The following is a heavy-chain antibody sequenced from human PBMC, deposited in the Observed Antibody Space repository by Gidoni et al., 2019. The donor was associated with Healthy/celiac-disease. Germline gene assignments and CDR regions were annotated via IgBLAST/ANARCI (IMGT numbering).Heavy chain of an antibody. J-gene: IGHJ4*02. Sequence: QVQLQQWGAGMLKPSETLSLTCAVYGGSFSGYYWSWIRQPPGKGLEWIGEINHSGSTNSNPSLKSRVTISVDTSKNQFSLKLSSVTAADTAVYYCARGGGTTPEIDYFDYWGQGTLVTVSS. D-gene: IGHD1-26*01. CDR3: ARGGGTTPEIDYFDY. CDR1: GGSFSGYY. CDR2: INHSGST. V-gene: IGHV4-34*01.